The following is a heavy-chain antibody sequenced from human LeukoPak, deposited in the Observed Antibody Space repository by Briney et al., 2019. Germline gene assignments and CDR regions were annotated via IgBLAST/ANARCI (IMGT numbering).Heavy chain of an antibody. Sequence: PGGSLRLSCAASGFTFTNYEMNWVRQAPGKGLEWVSYISSSTSTIYYADSVKGRFTISRDNAKNSLYLQMNSLRAEDTAVYYCAREAGWLLSRPFDYWGQGTLVTVSS. CDR3: AREAGWLLSRPFDY. CDR1: GFTFTNYE. D-gene: IGHD3-9*01. J-gene: IGHJ4*02. V-gene: IGHV3-48*03. CDR2: ISSSTSTI.